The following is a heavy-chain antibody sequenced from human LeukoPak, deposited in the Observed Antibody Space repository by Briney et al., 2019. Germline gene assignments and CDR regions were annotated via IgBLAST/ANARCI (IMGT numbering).Heavy chain of an antibody. D-gene: IGHD3-22*01. J-gene: IGHJ4*02. Sequence: PGGSLRLSCTASGFTFSKYAMNWVRQAPGKGLEWVSVISGSGDRTYYADSVKGRFTISRDNAKNSLYLQMNSLRAEGTALYYCARDLRVVITGSFDSWGQGTLVTVSS. V-gene: IGHV3-23*01. CDR3: ARDLRVVITGSFDS. CDR1: GFTFSKYA. CDR2: ISGSGDRT.